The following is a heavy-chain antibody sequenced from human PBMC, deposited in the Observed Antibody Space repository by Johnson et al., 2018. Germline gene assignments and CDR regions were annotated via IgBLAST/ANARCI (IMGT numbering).Heavy chain of an antibody. D-gene: IGHD3-16*01. CDR2: ISYDDGSYQ. Sequence: VQLVESGGGLVQPGRSLRLSCAASGFAFTNYAFYWVRHTPGNGLAWVGVISYDDGSYQYDADSVKVRFNISRDKSKKTMYLEMNTLNAEDTEMYFCARGGYAAYGEAGSFTIWGQGTIVTVSS. CDR3: ARGGYAAYGEAGSFTI. V-gene: IGHV3-30-3*01. J-gene: IGHJ3*02. CDR1: GFAFTNYA.